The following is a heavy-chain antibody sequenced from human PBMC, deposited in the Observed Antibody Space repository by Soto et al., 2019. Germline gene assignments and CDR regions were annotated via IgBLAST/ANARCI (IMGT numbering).Heavy chain of an antibody. CDR1: GFTFSSYW. Sequence: GGSLRLSCAASGFTFSSYWMSWVRQAPGKGLEWVPNIKQDGSEKYYVDYVKGRFTISRDNAKNSLYLQMNSLRAEDTAVYYCARGSPNIVVVVAAKGDAFDIWGQGTMVTVSS. D-gene: IGHD2-15*01. V-gene: IGHV3-7*01. CDR2: IKQDGSEK. J-gene: IGHJ3*02. CDR3: ARGSPNIVVVVAAKGDAFDI.